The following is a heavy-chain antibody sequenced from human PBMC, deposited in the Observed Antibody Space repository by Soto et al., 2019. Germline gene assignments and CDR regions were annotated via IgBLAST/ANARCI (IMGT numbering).Heavy chain of an antibody. J-gene: IGHJ6*02. D-gene: IGHD2-2*02. CDR2: IYHSGST. CDR1: GGSISSSNW. CDR3: ARSWALGYCSSTSCYTPYYYGMDV. Sequence: SETLSLTCAVSGGSISSSNWWSWVRQPPGKGLEWIGEIYHSGSTNYNPSLKSRVTISVDKSKNQFSLKLSSVTAADTAVYYCARSWALGYCSSTSCYTPYYYGMDVWGQGTTVAVSS. V-gene: IGHV4-4*02.